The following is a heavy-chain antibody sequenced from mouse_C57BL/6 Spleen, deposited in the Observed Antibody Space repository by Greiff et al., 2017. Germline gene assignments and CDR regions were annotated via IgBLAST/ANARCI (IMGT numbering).Heavy chain of an antibody. Sequence: ESGPGLVKPSQSLSLTCSVTGYSITSGYYWNWIRQFPGNKLEWMGYISYDGSNNYNPSLKNRISITRDTSKNQFFLKLNSVTTEDTATXYCARGDYYGGDYWGQGTTLTVSS. CDR2: ISYDGSN. CDR3: ARGDYYGGDY. CDR1: GYSITSGYY. D-gene: IGHD1-1*01. V-gene: IGHV3-6*01. J-gene: IGHJ2*01.